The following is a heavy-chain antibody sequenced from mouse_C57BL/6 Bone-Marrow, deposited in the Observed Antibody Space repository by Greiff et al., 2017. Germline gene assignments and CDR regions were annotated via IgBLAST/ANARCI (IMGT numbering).Heavy chain of an antibody. CDR2: INPNYGTT. Sequence: QLLESGPELVKPGASVKISCTASGYSFTDYYMNWVKQSTGKSLEWIGVINPNYGTTSYNQKFKGKATLTVDTSSNTAYLQLNSLPSEDPAVFCRTRCEIDYGYDDRYWYFDVWGTGTTVTVSS. CDR1: GYSFTDYY. V-gene: IGHV1-39*01. CDR3: TRCEIDYGYDDRYWYFDV. J-gene: IGHJ1*03. D-gene: IGHD2-2*01.